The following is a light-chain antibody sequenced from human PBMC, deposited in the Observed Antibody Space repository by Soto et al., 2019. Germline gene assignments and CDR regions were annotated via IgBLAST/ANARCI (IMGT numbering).Light chain of an antibody. J-gene: IGLJ1*01. CDR3: SSYTSSSTPYV. Sequence: QSALTQPASVSGSPGQSITISCTGTSSDFGAYNYVSWYQQHPGKAPKLMIYDVSNRPSGASNRFSGSKSGNTASLTISGLQAEDEADYYCSSYTSSSTPYVFGIGTKVTVL. V-gene: IGLV2-14*01. CDR1: SSDFGAYNY. CDR2: DVS.